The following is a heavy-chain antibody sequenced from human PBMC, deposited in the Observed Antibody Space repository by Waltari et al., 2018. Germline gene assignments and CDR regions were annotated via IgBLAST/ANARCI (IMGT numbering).Heavy chain of an antibody. CDR1: GGSISSSS. CDR2: ISSSSSYI. CDR3: ATLTMVIAFDI. J-gene: IGHJ3*02. Sequence: LQLQESGPGLVKPSETLSLTCTVSGGSISSSSYYWGWIRQPPGKGLEWVSSISSSSSYIYYADSVKGRFTISRDNAKNSLYLQMNSLRAEDTAVYYCATLTMVIAFDIWGQGTMVTVSS. V-gene: IGHV3-21*01. D-gene: IGHD2-8*01.